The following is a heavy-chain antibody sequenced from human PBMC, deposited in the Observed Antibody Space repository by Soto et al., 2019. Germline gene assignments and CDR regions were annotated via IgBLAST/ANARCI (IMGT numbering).Heavy chain of an antibody. CDR1: GFTFTDYA. CDR2: ISGSGDAT. CDR3: AKEKEYYYGFYLGTYFDY. V-gene: IGHV3-23*01. Sequence: EVQVLESGGGLGQPGGSLRLSCAASGFTFTDYAMTWVRQAPGKGLEWVSAISGSGDATYYADSVKGRFTISRDNSKNALYLQITSLRVDDTAIYYCAKEKEYYYGFYLGTYFDYWGQGTLVTVSS. J-gene: IGHJ4*02. D-gene: IGHD3-10*01.